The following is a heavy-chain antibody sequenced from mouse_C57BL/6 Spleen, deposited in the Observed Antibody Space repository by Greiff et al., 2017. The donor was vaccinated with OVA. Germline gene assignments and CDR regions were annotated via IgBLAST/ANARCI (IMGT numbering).Heavy chain of an antibody. Sequence: QVQLQQSGPELVKPGASVKISCKASGYAFSSSWMNWVKQRPGKGLEWIGRIYPGDGDTNYNGKFKGKATLTADKSSSTAYMQLSSLTSEDSAVYFCARATVVEDWFAYWGQGTLVTVSA. J-gene: IGHJ3*01. V-gene: IGHV1-82*01. CDR1: GYAFSSSW. CDR3: ARATVVEDWFAY. CDR2: IYPGDGDT. D-gene: IGHD1-1*01.